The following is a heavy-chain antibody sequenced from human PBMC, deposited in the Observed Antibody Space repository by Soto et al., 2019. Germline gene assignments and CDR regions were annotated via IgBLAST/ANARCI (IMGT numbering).Heavy chain of an antibody. D-gene: IGHD1-1*01. CDR1: GGSISSGDYY. CDR2: IYYSGST. Sequence: QVQLQESGPGLVKPSQTLYLTCTVSGGSISSGDYYWSWIRQPPGKGLEWIGYIYYSGSTYYNPSLKSRVTISVDTSKNQFSLKLSSVTAADTAVYYCARAIDWNDIWFDPWGQGTLVTVSS. J-gene: IGHJ5*02. V-gene: IGHV4-30-4*01. CDR3: ARAIDWNDIWFDP.